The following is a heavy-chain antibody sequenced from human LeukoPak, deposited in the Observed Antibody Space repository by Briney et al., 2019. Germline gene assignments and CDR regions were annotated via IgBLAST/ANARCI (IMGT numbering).Heavy chain of an antibody. Sequence: GGSLRLSCAASGFTFRNYEMNWVRQAPGKGLEWISHINAGGTIYYADSVKGRFTISRDNAKNSLYLRMNSLRAEDTALYYCARLRGNIAFDIWGLGTMVTVSS. V-gene: IGHV3-48*03. CDR3: ARLRGNIAFDI. CDR1: GFTFRNYE. CDR2: INAGGTI. J-gene: IGHJ3*02.